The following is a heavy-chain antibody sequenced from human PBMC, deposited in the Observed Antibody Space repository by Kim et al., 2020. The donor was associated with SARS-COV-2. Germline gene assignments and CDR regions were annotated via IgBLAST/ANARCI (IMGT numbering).Heavy chain of an antibody. Sequence: GGSLRLSCAASGFTVSNSYMNWVRQAPGKGLEWVSILYPGGGTSYADPVKGRFTVSSDKSKNTLSLQMDSLRVEDTAVYYCAKWENGFYWGQGTLVSVSS. J-gene: IGHJ4*02. V-gene: IGHV3-53*01. CDR1: GFTVSNSY. CDR3: AKWENGFY. CDR2: LYPGGGT. D-gene: IGHD1-26*01.